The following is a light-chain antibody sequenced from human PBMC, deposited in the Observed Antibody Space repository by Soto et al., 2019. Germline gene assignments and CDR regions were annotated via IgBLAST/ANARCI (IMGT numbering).Light chain of an antibody. V-gene: IGLV2-14*01. CDR3: SSHTSSSTSVV. Sequence: QSALTQPASVSGSPGQSITISCTGTSSDAGGYNYVSWYQQHPGKAPKLMIYEVSNRPSGVSNRFSGSKSGNTASLRISGLQAEDEADYYCSSHTSSSTSVVFGGGTKLTVL. J-gene: IGLJ2*01. CDR1: SSDAGGYNY. CDR2: EVS.